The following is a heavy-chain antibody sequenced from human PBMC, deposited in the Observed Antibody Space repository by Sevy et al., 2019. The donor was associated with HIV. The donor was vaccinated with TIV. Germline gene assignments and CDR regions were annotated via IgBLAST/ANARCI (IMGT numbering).Heavy chain of an antibody. V-gene: IGHV3-7*01. J-gene: IGHJ5*02. CDR3: ARDKGQGWFDP. Sequence: GGSLRLSCAASGFTFSNYWMSWVRQAPGKGLEWVANIKQDGIEKYYVDSVKGRFTISRDNAKNSLSLQMNSLRAGDTAMYYCARDKGQGWFDPWGQGTLVTVSS. CDR2: IKQDGIEK. CDR1: GFTFSNYW.